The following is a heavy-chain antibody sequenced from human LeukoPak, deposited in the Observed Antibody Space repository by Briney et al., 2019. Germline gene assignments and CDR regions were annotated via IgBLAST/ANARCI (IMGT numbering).Heavy chain of an antibody. J-gene: IGHJ5*02. CDR3: ARQRYGDYRVNWFDP. CDR2: IYPGDSDT. D-gene: IGHD4-17*01. V-gene: IGHV5-51*01. CDR1: GYSFTIYL. Sequence: GESLKISCKGSGYSFTIYLIGWGRQLPGKGLELMGIIYPGDSDTRYSPSFQGQVTISADKSISTAYLQWSSLRASDSAMYYCARQRYGDYRVNWFDPWGQGTLVTVSS.